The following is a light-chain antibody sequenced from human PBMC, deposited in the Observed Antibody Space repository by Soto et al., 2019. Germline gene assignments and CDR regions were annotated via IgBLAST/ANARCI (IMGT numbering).Light chain of an antibody. Sequence: QSVLTQPASVSGSLGQSITISCTGTSSDVGGYNYVSWYQQHPGKAPKLMIYEVSNRPSGVSHRFSGSKSGNTASLTISGLQAEDEADYYCSSYTGSSTLVVFGGGTKVTVL. CDR3: SSYTGSSTLVV. J-gene: IGLJ2*01. CDR1: SSDVGGYNY. CDR2: EVS. V-gene: IGLV2-14*01.